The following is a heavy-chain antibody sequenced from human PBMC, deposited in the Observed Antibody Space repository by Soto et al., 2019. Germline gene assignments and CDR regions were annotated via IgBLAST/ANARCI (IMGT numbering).Heavy chain of an antibody. CDR3: ARETAPRSGLMVYAIRTPYGMDV. Sequence: LRLSCAASGFTFSSYEMNWVRQAPGKGLEWVSYISSSGSTIYYADSVKGRFTISRDNAKNSLYLQMNSLRAEDTAVYYCARETAPRSGLMVYAIRTPYGMDVWGQGTTVTVSS. V-gene: IGHV3-48*03. D-gene: IGHD2-8*01. J-gene: IGHJ6*02. CDR1: GFTFSSYE. CDR2: ISSSGSTI.